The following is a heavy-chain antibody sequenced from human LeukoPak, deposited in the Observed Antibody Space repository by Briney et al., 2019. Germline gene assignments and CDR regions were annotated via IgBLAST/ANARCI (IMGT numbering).Heavy chain of an antibody. V-gene: IGHV4-4*07. J-gene: IGHJ4*02. Sequence: PSETLSLTCTVSGGPLRTYHWIRIRQPAGKGREWIGRIYRSEITYYNPSLKRRVTMSVDTSKNQFSLRLTSVTAADTAVYYCARLQSGLGYFDSWGQGILVTDCS. CDR2: IYRSEIT. CDR1: GGPLRTYH. CDR3: ARLQSGLGYFDS.